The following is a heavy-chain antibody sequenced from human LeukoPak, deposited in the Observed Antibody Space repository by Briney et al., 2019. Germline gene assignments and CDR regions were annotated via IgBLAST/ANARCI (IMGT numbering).Heavy chain of an antibody. CDR3: ARDRMDTGTYFDY. CDR1: GYTFTTYG. Sequence: ASVKVSCRSSGYTFTTYGITWVRQAPGQGLEWMGWISTYNGNTNYAQKLQGIVTMTTDTSTSTAYMELRSLRSDDTAMYYCARDRMDTGTYFDYWGQGTLVTVSS. V-gene: IGHV1-18*01. CDR2: ISTYNGNT. J-gene: IGHJ4*02. D-gene: IGHD5-18*01.